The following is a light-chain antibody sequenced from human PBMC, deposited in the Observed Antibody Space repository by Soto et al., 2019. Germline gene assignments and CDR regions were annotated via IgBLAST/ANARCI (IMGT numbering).Light chain of an antibody. V-gene: IGKV1-8*01. CDR2: AAS. CDR1: QGISSY. CDR3: QQYYSYPPST. J-gene: IGKJ1*01. Sequence: AIRMTQSPSSLSASTGDRVTITYRASQGISSYLAWYQQKPGKAPKLLIYAASTLQSGVPSRFSGSGSGTDFTLTISCLQSEDFATYYCQQYYSYPPSTFGQGTKVEIK.